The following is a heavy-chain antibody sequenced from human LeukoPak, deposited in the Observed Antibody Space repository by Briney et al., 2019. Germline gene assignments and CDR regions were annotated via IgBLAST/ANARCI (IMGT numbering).Heavy chain of an antibody. CDR3: ASRSSVTTMDS. V-gene: IGHV3-30*01. Sequence: PGGSLRLSCVDSRITFTKLDMHWVRHFPDKGLEWVAVISSDGSERYYADSVQGRFTISRDNSKNTLYLQMDSLTFDDAAAYYCASRSSVTTMDSWGQGALVVVSS. CDR2: ISSDGSER. D-gene: IGHD1-1*01. CDR1: RITFTKLD. J-gene: IGHJ4*02.